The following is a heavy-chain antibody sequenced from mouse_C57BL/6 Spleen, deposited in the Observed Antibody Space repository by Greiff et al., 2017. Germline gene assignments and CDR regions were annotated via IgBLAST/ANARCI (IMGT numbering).Heavy chain of an antibody. CDR3: ARRHYGSSLFAY. J-gene: IGHJ3*01. CDR1: GYTFTSYW. CDR2: IYPSDSET. D-gene: IGHD1-1*01. V-gene: IGHV1-61*01. Sequence: QVQLKQPGAELVRPGSSVKLSCKASGYTFTSYWMDWVKQRPGQGLEWIGNIYPSDSETHYNQKFKDKATLTVDKSSSTAYMQLSSLTSEDSAVYYCARRHYGSSLFAYWGQGTLVTVSA.